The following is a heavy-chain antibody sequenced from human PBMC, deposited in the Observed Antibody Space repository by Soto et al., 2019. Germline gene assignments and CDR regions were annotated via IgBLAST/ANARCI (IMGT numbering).Heavy chain of an antibody. Sequence: QVQLQESGPGLVKPSETLSLTCTVSGGSISSYYWSWIRQPPGKGLEWIGYIYYSGSTNYNPSLKSRVTISVDTSKNQFSLKLSSVTAADTAVYYCAASATQFSWIQLWLLYFDYWGQGTLVTVSS. CDR1: GGSISSYY. CDR2: IYYSGST. D-gene: IGHD5-18*01. V-gene: IGHV4-59*08. J-gene: IGHJ4*02. CDR3: AASATQFSWIQLWLLYFDY.